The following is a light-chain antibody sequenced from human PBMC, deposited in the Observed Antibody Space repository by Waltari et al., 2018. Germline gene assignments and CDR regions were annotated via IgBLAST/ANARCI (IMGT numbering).Light chain of an antibody. CDR2: RAS. CDR3: QQYDDWPRT. CDR1: QSVGTS. Sequence: EIVMTQSPASLSVSPGDRVTRSCRASQSVGTSLAWYQQRPGRAPRLLVYRASTRASDIPVRFSGSGSGTDFTLSISTLQSEDFAVYYCQQYDDWPRTFGQGTKVEIK. V-gene: IGKV3-15*01. J-gene: IGKJ1*01.